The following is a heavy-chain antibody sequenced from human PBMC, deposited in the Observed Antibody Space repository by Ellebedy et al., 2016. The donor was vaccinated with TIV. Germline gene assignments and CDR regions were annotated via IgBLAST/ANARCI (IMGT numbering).Heavy chain of an antibody. Sequence: GESLKISCAASGFTFNNYAMSWVRQAPGKGLEWVSTISNTGCRTYYADSVEGRFIISRDNSKKTLYLQMNSLSADDTAVYYGAKGRGGGSDSSAPRYYFDYWGLGTLVTVSS. V-gene: IGHV3-23*01. CDR3: AKGRGGGSDSSAPRYYFDY. CDR2: ISNTGCRT. D-gene: IGHD3-22*01. CDR1: GFTFNNYA. J-gene: IGHJ4*02.